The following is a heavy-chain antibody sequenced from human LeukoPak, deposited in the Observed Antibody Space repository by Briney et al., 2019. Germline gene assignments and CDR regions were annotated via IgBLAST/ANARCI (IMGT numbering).Heavy chain of an antibody. J-gene: IGHJ6*02. V-gene: IGHV4-59*08. CDR3: ARHGSSDSNGSWPSNYYYYYGMDV. Sequence: PSETLSLTCTVSGGSISSYYWSWIRQPPGKGLEWIGYIYYSGSTNYNPSLKSRVTISVDTSKNQFSLKLSSVTAADTAVYYCARHGSSDSNGSWPSNYYYYYGMDVWGQGTTVTVSS. D-gene: IGHD2-15*01. CDR2: IYYSGST. CDR1: GGSISSYY.